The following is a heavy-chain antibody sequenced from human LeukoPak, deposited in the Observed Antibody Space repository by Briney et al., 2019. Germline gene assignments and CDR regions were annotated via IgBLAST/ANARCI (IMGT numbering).Heavy chain of an antibody. CDR2: IYSGGST. V-gene: IGHV3-53*05. CDR1: GFTVSSNY. CDR3: ARAPYEGDAFDI. Sequence: GGSLRLSCAASGFTVSSNYMSWVRQAPGKGLEWVSVIYSGGSTYYADSVKGRFTISRDNSKNTLHLQMNSLRAEDTAVYYCARAPYEGDAFDIWGQGTMVTVSS. D-gene: IGHD3-22*01. J-gene: IGHJ3*02.